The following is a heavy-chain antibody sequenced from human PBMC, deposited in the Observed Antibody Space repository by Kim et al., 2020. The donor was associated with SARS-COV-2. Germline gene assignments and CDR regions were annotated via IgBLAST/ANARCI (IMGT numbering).Heavy chain of an antibody. Sequence: GESLKISCEASGYSFTSSWIGWVRQMPGKGLEWMGIIYPGDSEIRYSPSLRGQVTISADRSTTTAYLQWNSLKASDTAMYYCARLWRATSTKGPSVFPLAPCSRSTSESTAALGCLVKDYFP. D-gene: IGHD6-25*01. CDR1: GYSFTSSW. J-gene: IGHJ1*01. CDR2: IYPGDSEI. CDR3: ARLWRATSTKGPSVFPLAPCSRSTSESTAALGCLVKDYFP. V-gene: IGHV5-51*01.